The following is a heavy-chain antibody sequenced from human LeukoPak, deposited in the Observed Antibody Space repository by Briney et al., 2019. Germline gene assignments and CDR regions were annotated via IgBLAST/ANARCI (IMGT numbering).Heavy chain of an antibody. V-gene: IGHV1-2*02. CDR1: GYTFTGYY. Sequence: ASVKVSCKASGYTFTGYYMHWVRQGPGQGLEWMGWINPNSGGTNYAQKFQGRVTLTRDTSTSTVYLFLSSLQSHDAAVYFCARGSRRGIYNWGQGTLVTVSS. J-gene: IGHJ4*02. CDR2: INPNSGGT. D-gene: IGHD1-14*01. CDR3: ARGSRRGIYN.